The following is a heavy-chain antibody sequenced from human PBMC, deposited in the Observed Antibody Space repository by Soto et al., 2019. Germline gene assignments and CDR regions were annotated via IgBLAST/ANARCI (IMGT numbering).Heavy chain of an antibody. CDR3: ARGTAMVHRYYYYGMDV. V-gene: IGHV1-2*04. J-gene: IGHJ6*02. CDR1: GYTFTGYY. D-gene: IGHD5-18*01. Sequence: ASVKVSCKASGYTFTGYYMHWVRQAPGQGLEWMGWINPNSGGTNYAQKFQGWVTMTRDTSISTAYMELSRLRSDDTAVYYCARGTAMVHRYYYYGMDVWGQGTTVTV. CDR2: INPNSGGT.